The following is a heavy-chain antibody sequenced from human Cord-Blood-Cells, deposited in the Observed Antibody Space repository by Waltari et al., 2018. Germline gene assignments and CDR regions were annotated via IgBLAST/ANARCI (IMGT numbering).Heavy chain of an antibody. CDR1: GFSLSTSGMC. Sequence: QVTLRESGPALVKPTQTLTLTCTFSGFSLSTSGMCVSWIRQPPGKALEWLALIDWDDGKYYSTSLKTRLTISKDNSKNQVVLTMTNMDPVDTATYYCARVGVVVNAFDIWGQGTMVTVSS. J-gene: IGHJ3*02. CDR2: IDWDDGK. D-gene: IGHD3-22*01. CDR3: ARVGVVVNAFDI. V-gene: IGHV2-70*01.